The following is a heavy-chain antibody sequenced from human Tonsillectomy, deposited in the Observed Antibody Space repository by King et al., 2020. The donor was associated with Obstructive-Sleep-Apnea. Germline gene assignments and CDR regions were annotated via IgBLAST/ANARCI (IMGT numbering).Heavy chain of an antibody. D-gene: IGHD3-9*01. CDR3: AREARYDILTGYYMGGLDY. Sequence: QLQESGPGLVKPSETLSLTCTVSGGSISSYYWSWIRQPPGKGLEWIGYIYYSGSTNYNPSLESRVTISVDTSKNQFSLKLSSVTAADTAVYYCAREARYDILTGYYMGGLDYWGQGTLVTVSS. CDR2: IYYSGST. J-gene: IGHJ4*02. CDR1: GGSISSYY. V-gene: IGHV4-59*01.